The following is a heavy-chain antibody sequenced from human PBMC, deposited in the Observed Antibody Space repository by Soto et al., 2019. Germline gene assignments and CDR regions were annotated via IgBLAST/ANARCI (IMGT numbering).Heavy chain of an antibody. V-gene: IGHV1-3*01. D-gene: IGHD1-1*01. CDR2: SNAGNGNT. CDR1: GYTFTSYA. CDR3: ARVHDPYYYYGMDV. Sequence: QVQLVQAGAEWKKPGASVKVSCKASGYTFTSYAMHWVRQAPGQRLELIGWSNAGNGNTKYSKKFQGRVIITRDTSASTAYMELSSLRSEDTAVYYCARVHDPYYYYGMDVWGQGTTVTVSS. J-gene: IGHJ6*02.